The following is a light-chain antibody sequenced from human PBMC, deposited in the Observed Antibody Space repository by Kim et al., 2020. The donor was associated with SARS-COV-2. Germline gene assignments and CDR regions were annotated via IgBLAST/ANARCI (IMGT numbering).Light chain of an antibody. CDR2: DVS. V-gene: IGLV2-11*01. CDR3: CSYAGSYTNYV. CDR1: SSDVGGYKY. J-gene: IGLJ1*01. Sequence: QSALTQPRSVSGSPGQSVTISCTGTSSDVGGYKYVSWYQQHPGKAPKLMIYDVSKRPSGVPDRFSGSKSGNTASLTISGLQAEYEADYYCCSYAGSYTNYVFGTGTKVTVL.